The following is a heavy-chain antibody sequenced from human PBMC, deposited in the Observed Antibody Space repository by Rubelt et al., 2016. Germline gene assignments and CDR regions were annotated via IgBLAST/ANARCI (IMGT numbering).Heavy chain of an antibody. D-gene: IGHD2/OR15-2a*01. Sequence: QVQLQESGPGLVKPSETLSLTCSVPGGSISTYYWSWIRQPPGKGPEWIAYIYYTGSTNYHPSPKSRIPKSIDTSKNQFSLNRTSVTAADTAVYYCAGGITVKTRNIGMLGPGMDVWGQGTTVTVSS. V-gene: IGHV4-59*01. CDR2: IYYTGST. J-gene: IGHJ6*02. CDR3: AGGITVKTRNIGMLGPGMDV. CDR1: GGSISTYY.